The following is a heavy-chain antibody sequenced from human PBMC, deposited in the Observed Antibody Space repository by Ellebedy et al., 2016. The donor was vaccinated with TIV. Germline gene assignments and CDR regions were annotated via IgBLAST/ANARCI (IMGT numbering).Heavy chain of an antibody. D-gene: IGHD3-3*01. J-gene: IGHJ6*03. CDR2: IYTSGST. V-gene: IGHV4-4*07. Sequence: SETLSLTXTVSGGSISSYYWSWIRQPAGKGLEWIGRIYTSGSTNYNPSLKSRVTMSVDTSKNQFSLKLSSVTAADTAVYYCARMYRITITIFGVSKRYYYYMDVWGKGTTVTVSS. CDR3: ARMYRITITIFGVSKRYYYYMDV. CDR1: GGSISSYY.